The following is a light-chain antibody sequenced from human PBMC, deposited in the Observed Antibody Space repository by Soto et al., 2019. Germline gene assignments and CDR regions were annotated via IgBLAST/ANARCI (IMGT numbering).Light chain of an antibody. Sequence: EMVLTQSPGTLSLSPGERATLSCRASQSISSNSLAWYQQKPGQAPRLLIYSTSGRATGIPDRFSGSGSGTDFTLTISSLEPEDFAVYYCQQRYNWPRTFGQGTKVDIK. CDR3: QQRYNWPRT. J-gene: IGKJ1*01. V-gene: IGKV3D-20*02. CDR2: STS. CDR1: QSISSNS.